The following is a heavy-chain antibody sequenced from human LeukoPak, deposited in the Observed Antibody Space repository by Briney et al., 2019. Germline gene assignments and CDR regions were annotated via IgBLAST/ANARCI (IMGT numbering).Heavy chain of an antibody. CDR3: ARATMSSSWHFDY. CDR2: IYYSGST. V-gene: IGHV4-59*01. D-gene: IGHD6-13*01. Sequence: PSETLSLTCTVSGGSISSYYWSWIRQPPGKGLEWIGYIYYSGSTNYNPSLKSRVTISVDTSKNQFSLKLSSVTAADTAVYYCARATMSSSWHFDYWGQGTLVTVSS. J-gene: IGHJ4*02. CDR1: GGSISSYY.